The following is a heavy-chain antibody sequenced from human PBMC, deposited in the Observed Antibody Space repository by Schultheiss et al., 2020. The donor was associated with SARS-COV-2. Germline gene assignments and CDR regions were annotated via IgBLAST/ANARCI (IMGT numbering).Heavy chain of an antibody. J-gene: IGHJ4*02. CDR3: ARDRRYYYDSSGPDY. V-gene: IGHV3-30*07. CDR2: IAYDDKIK. CDR1: GFIFNNYP. Sequence: GGSLRLSCAASGFIFNNYPMHWVRLAPGKGLEWVAVIAYDDKIKLYADSVKGRFTISRDNAKNSLYLQMNSLRAEDTALYYCARDRRYYYDSSGPDYWGQGTLVTVSS. D-gene: IGHD3-22*01.